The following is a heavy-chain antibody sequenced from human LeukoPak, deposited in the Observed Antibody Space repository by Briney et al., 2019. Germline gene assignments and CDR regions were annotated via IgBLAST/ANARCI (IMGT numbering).Heavy chain of an antibody. V-gene: IGHV4-30-4*01. D-gene: IGHD3-10*01. Sequence: SESRSLTCTVAGGSISSGDYYWAWIRKPPGKGLEWIGYIDHSGSTHYKASLKSRLTISLDTSRNQFSLRLTSVTAADTAVYFCPRGLRGIMVRGAITDLNWSDPWGQGTLVAVSS. CDR1: GGSISSGDYY. J-gene: IGHJ5*02. CDR3: PRGLRGIMVRGAITDLNWSDP. CDR2: IDHSGST.